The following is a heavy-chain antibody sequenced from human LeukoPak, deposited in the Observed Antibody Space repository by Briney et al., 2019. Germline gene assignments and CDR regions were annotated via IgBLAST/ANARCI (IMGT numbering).Heavy chain of an antibody. D-gene: IGHD2-2*01. V-gene: IGHV1-2*02. CDR3: ARLADCSSSSCRSFDY. J-gene: IGHJ4*02. CDR2: INPNSGFT. CDR1: GYPFTGYY. Sequence: ASVKVSCKASGYPFTGYYLHWVRQAPGQGLEWMGWINPNSGFTNYAQKFQGRVTMTRDTSISTAYMELSRLRSDDTAVYYCARLADCSSSSCRSFDYWGQGTLVTVSS.